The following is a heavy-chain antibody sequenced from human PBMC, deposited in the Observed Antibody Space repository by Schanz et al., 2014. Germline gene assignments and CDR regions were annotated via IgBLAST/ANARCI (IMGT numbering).Heavy chain of an antibody. D-gene: IGHD2-2*01. CDR2: ISAYTNNT. Sequence: GPGVKEPGASVKVSCEASRYTFNTYGLNWVRQAPGQGLEWMGWISAYTNNTNYAQKVQGRVTMTTDTSTGTAYMELRSLRSDDTAVYYCARDRRRYCSTASCLHNNWFDPWGQGTLVNVSS. V-gene: IGHV1-18*01. J-gene: IGHJ5*02. CDR1: RYTFNTYG. CDR3: ARDRRRYCSTASCLHNNWFDP.